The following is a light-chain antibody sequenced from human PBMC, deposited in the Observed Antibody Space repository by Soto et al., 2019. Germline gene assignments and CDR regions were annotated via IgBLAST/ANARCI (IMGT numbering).Light chain of an antibody. J-gene: IGKJ5*01. V-gene: IGKV3-11*01. CDR2: DAS. Sequence: EIVLTQSPATLSLSPGERATLSCRASQSVTRYLAWYQQRPGQAPRLLIYDASKRATGFPARFSGSGSGTDFTLTISSLEPEDLAVYYCQQRSDWPITFGQGTRLEIK. CDR1: QSVTRY. CDR3: QQRSDWPIT.